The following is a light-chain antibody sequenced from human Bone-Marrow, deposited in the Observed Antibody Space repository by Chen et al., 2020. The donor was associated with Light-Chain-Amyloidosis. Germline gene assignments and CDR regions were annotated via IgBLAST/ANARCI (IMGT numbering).Light chain of an antibody. J-gene: IGKJ4*02. CDR1: QGINNY. Sequence: DIQMTQSPSSLSASVGDTVTITCRASQGINNYLAWYQQKPGKVPKLLIYAATTLRSGVPSRISGNGSGTDFTLTISSLRTEDVATYYSQKYNSAPFTFGGESKVEIE. V-gene: IGKV1-27*01. CDR3: QKYNSAPFT. CDR2: AAT.